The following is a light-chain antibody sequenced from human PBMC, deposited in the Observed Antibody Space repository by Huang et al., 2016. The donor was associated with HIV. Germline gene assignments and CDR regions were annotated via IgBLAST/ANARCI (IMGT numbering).Light chain of an antibody. J-gene: IGKJ1*01. CDR3: QQRSDWPPWT. CDR1: QSVRNY. Sequence: EIVLTQSPATLSLSPGERATLSCRASQSVRNYLAWYQQTPGQAPRLLIYGSSNRATGTPARFSGSGSGTDFTLTISSLEPEDFAVYYCQQRSDWPPWTFGQGTKVEIK. CDR2: GSS. V-gene: IGKV3-11*01.